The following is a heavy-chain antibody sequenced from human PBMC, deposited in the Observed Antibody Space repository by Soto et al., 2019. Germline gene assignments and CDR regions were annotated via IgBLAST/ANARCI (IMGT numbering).Heavy chain of an antibody. V-gene: IGHV3-66*01. Sequence: GGSLRLSCAASGFTVSSNYMSWVRQAPGKGLEWVSVIYSGGSTYYADSVKGRFTISRDNSKNTLYLQMNSLRAEDTAVYYCARNTAYCSGGSCYYYYYMDVWGKGTTVTVSS. J-gene: IGHJ6*03. CDR2: IYSGGST. D-gene: IGHD2-15*01. CDR1: GFTVSSNY. CDR3: ARNTAYCSGGSCYYYYYMDV.